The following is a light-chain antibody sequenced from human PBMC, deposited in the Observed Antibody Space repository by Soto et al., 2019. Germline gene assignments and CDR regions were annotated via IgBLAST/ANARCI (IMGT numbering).Light chain of an antibody. CDR3: SSYAGDNIYV. J-gene: IGLJ1*01. V-gene: IGLV2-8*01. Sequence: SVLTXPPSASGSPGQSVTISCTGTSSDVGGYHYVSWYQQYPGRAPKLMIYEVSKRPSGVPGRFSGSKSDNTASLTVSGLQAEDEADYYCSSYAGDNIYVFGTGTKVTVL. CDR1: SSDVGGYHY. CDR2: EVS.